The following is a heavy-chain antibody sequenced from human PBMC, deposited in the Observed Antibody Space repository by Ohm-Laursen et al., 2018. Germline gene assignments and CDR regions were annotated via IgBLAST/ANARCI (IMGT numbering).Heavy chain of an antibody. CDR2: MHTSGST. V-gene: IGHV4-4*07. CDR1: GGSISSYY. CDR3: AGRGY. J-gene: IGHJ4*02. Sequence: PGTLSLTCTVSGGSISSYYWSWIRQPAGKGLEWIGRMHTSGSTNYNPSLQSRVTMSVDTSKNQFSLNLSSVTAADTAVYYCAGRGYWGQGTLVTVSS.